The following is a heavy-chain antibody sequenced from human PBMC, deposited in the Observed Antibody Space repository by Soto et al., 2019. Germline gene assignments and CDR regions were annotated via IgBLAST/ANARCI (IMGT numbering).Heavy chain of an antibody. V-gene: IGHV3-33*01. Sequence: PGGSLRLSCAVSGFTFGTYAMHWVRQAPGKGLEWVAVIYYDGSNRYYGDAVKGRFTISRDNSKSTLYLQMSSLRAEDTAVYYCMRASCTNRVAYCCFDPWGQGTLVTVSS. CDR3: MRASCTNRVAYCCFDP. CDR2: IYYDGSNR. CDR1: GFTFGTYA. D-gene: IGHD2-8*01. J-gene: IGHJ5*02.